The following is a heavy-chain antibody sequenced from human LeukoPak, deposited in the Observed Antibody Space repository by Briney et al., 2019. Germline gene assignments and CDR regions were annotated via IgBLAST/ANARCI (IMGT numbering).Heavy chain of an antibody. V-gene: IGHV3-30*02. J-gene: IGHJ4*02. CDR2: IHNYETTE. CDR1: GFTLSSFG. Sequence: GGSLTLSCTASGFTLSSFGMHWVRQTPGKGLEWVTFIHNYETTEYYADSVKGRFTISRDNSKNTVYLQMNSLRVEDTAVYYCAKDDPTGRYLWGQGTLVTVSS. CDR3: AKDDPTGRYL. D-gene: IGHD1-26*01.